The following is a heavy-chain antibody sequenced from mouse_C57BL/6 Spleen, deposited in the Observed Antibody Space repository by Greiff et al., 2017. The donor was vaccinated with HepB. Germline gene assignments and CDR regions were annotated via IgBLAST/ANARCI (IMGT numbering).Heavy chain of an antibody. Sequence: QVQLKESGAELAKPGASVKLSCKASGYTFTSYWMHWVKQRPGRGLEWIGYINPSSGYTKYNQKFKDKATLTADKSSSTAYMQLSSLTYEDSAVYYCARTTVVARNDAMDYWGQGTSVTVSS. CDR1: GYTFTSYW. V-gene: IGHV1-7*01. CDR2: INPSSGYT. D-gene: IGHD1-1*01. J-gene: IGHJ4*01. CDR3: ARTTVVARNDAMDY.